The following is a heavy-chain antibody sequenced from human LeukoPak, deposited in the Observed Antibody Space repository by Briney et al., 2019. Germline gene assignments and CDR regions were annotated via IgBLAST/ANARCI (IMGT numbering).Heavy chain of an antibody. V-gene: IGHV3-7*03. CDR3: ATHILFWSGLFDS. Sequence: GGSLRLSCAASGFTFSSYWMTWVRQAPGKGLEWVANIKQDGSEAYYVDSVKGRFTISRDNSKNTLYLQMDDLRAEDSAVYYCATHILFWSGLFDSWGQGALVSVSS. D-gene: IGHD3-3*01. J-gene: IGHJ4*02. CDR1: GFTFSSYW. CDR2: IKQDGSEA.